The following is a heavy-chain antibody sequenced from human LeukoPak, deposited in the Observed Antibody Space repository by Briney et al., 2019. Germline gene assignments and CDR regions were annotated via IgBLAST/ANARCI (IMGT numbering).Heavy chain of an antibody. D-gene: IGHD6-19*01. CDR1: GGSFSGYY. V-gene: IGHV4-59*12. Sequence: SETLSLTCAVYGGSFSGYYWSWIRQPPGKGLEWIGYIYYSGSTNYNPSLKSRVTISVDTSKNQFSLKLSSVTAADTAVYYCARGLAQWLVRAPRDYWGQGTLVTVSS. CDR3: ARGLAQWLVRAPRDY. J-gene: IGHJ4*02. CDR2: IYYSGST.